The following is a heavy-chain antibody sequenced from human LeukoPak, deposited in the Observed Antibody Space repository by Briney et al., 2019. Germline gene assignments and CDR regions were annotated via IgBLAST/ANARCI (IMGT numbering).Heavy chain of an antibody. CDR2: IYYSGST. V-gene: IGHV4-61*01. CDR3: VGKPRYGSGSYYSDY. J-gene: IGHJ4*02. CDR1: GGSVSSGSYY. Sequence: PSETLSLTCTVSGGSVSSGSYYWSWIRQPPGKGLEWIGYIYYSGSTNYNPSLKSRVTISVDTSKNQFSLKLSSVTAADTAVYYCVGKPRYGSGSYYSDYWGQGTLVTVSS. D-gene: IGHD3-10*01.